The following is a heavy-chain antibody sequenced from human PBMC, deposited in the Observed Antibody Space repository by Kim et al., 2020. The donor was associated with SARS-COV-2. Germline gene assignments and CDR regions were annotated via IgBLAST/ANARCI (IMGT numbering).Heavy chain of an antibody. J-gene: IGHJ6*02. CDR1: GGTFSSYA. CDR2: IIPIFGTA. CDR3: AMLVVPAASVREWGYYYYGMDV. D-gene: IGHD2-2*01. V-gene: IGHV1-69*13. Sequence: SVKVSCKASGGTFSSYAISWVRQAPGQGLEWMGGIIPIFGTANYAQKFQGRVTITADESTSTAYMELSSLRSEDTAVYYCAMLVVPAASVREWGYYYYGMDVWGQGTTVTVSS.